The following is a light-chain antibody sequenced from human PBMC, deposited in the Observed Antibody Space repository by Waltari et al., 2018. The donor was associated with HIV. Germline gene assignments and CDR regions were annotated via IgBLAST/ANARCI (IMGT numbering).Light chain of an antibody. CDR2: DLS. V-gene: IGLV2-8*01. CDR3: SSYAGNNNLV. CDR1: SSDVGGYNY. Sequence: QSALTQPPSASGSPGQSVTISCTGTSSDVGGYNYVSWYQQHPGKAPKLMIYDLSKRPSGVPDRFFGSKSGNTASLTVSGLQAEDEAYYYCSSYAGNNNLVFGGGTKLTVL. J-gene: IGLJ2*01.